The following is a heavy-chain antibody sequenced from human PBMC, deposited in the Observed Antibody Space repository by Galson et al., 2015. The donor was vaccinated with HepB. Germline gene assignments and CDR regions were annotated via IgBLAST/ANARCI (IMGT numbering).Heavy chain of an antibody. CDR2: IWYDGSNK. D-gene: IGHD3-3*01. Sequence: SLRLSCAASGFTFSSYGMHWVRQAPGKGLEWVAVIWYDGSNKYYADSVKGRFTISRDNSKNTLYLQMNSLRAEDTAVYYCARDGSPYYDFWSGYYFGGGGTFDYWGQGTLVTVSS. CDR1: GFTFSSYG. V-gene: IGHV3-33*01. J-gene: IGHJ4*02. CDR3: ARDGSPYYDFWSGYYFGGGGTFDY.